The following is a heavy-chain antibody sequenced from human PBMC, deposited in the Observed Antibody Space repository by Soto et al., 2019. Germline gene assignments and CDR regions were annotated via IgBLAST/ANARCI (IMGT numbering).Heavy chain of an antibody. J-gene: IGHJ4*02. D-gene: IGHD2-21*01. V-gene: IGHV3-21*06. Sequence: EVQLVESGGGLVKAGGSLRLFCTASGFTFRNYNMNWVRQAPGKGLEWVSSISTGGAYMFYADSVNGRFTIARDNAQNALFLQIASPRAEDTSVYSCARDIASPGGDYFDSWGQGTLVTVSS. CDR1: GFTFRNYN. CDR2: ISTGGAYM. CDR3: ARDIASPGGDYFDS.